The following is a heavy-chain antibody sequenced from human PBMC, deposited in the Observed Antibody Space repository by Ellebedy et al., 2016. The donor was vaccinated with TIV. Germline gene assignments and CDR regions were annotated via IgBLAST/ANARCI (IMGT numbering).Heavy chain of an antibody. CDR1: GFTFSNAW. CDR3: ARVGHVELSTSLDY. D-gene: IGHD5-24*01. V-gene: IGHV3-30-3*01. Sequence: GGSLRLSCAASGFTFSNAWMHWVRQAPGKGLEWVALISYDGSKKYYADSVKGRFTISRDNSKNTLFLQVNSLRAEDTAVYYCARVGHVELSTSLDYWGQGTLVTVSS. J-gene: IGHJ4*02. CDR2: ISYDGSKK.